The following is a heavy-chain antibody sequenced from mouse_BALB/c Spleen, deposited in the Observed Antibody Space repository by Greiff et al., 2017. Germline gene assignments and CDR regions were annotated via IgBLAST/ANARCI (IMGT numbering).Heavy chain of an antibody. D-gene: IGHD1-1*01. Sequence: VQLQQPGAELVKPGASVKLSCKASGYTFTSYWMQWVKQRPGQGLEWIGAIYPGDGDTRYTQKFKGKATLTADKSSSTAYMQLSSLASEDSAVYYCARWGFYGSSYYAMDYWGQGTSVTVSS. CDR1: GYTFTSYW. CDR2: IYPGDGDT. V-gene: IGHV1-87*01. CDR3: ARWGFYGSSYYAMDY. J-gene: IGHJ4*01.